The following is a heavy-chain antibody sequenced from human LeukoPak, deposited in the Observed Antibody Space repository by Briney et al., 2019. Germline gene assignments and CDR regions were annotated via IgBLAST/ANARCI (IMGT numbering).Heavy chain of an antibody. Sequence: PSETLSLTCTVSGGSISSSSYYWGWIRQPPGKGLEWIGSIYYSGSTYYNPSLKSRVTISVDTSKNQFSLKLSSVTAADTAVYYCARQGSRDMTLYSSGWPADFDYWGQGTLVTVSS. CDR3: ARQGSRDMTLYSSGWPADFDY. CDR2: IYYSGST. CDR1: GGSISSSSYY. J-gene: IGHJ4*02. V-gene: IGHV4-39*01. D-gene: IGHD6-19*01.